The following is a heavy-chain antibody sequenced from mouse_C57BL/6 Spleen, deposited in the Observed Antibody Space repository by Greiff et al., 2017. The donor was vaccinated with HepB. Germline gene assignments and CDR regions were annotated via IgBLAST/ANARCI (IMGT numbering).Heavy chain of an antibody. CDR2: IHPNSGST. CDR3: ASLYYGYDVDY. V-gene: IGHV1-64*01. CDR1: GYTFTSYW. J-gene: IGHJ2*01. D-gene: IGHD2-2*01. Sequence: QVQLQQPGAELVKPGASVKLSCKASGYTFTSYWMHWVKQRPGQGLEWIGMIHPNSGSTNYNEKFKSKATLTVDKSSSTAYMQLSSLTSEDSAVYYCASLYYGYDVDYWGQGTTLTVSS.